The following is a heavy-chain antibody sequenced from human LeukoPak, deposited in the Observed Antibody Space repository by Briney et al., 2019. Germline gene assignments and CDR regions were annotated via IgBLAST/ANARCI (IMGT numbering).Heavy chain of an antibody. Sequence: PGGSLRLSCAASGFTFSSYGMHWVRQAPGKGLEWVAVISYDGSNKYYADSVKGRFTISRDNSKNTLYLQMNSLRAEDTAVYYCAKLGSGWFDYWGQGTLVTVSS. CDR3: AKLGSGWFDY. CDR2: ISYDGSNK. J-gene: IGHJ4*02. V-gene: IGHV3-30*18. CDR1: GFTFSSYG. D-gene: IGHD6-25*01.